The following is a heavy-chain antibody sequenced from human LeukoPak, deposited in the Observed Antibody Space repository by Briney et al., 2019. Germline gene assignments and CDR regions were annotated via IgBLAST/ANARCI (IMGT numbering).Heavy chain of an antibody. CDR3: AKDQDVAAAGTWGSIDY. CDR1: GFTFSNFA. Sequence: PGGSLRLSCAASGFTFSNFAMHWVRQAPGKGLEWVAVISYDGSINYYADSVKGRFTISRDNSKNTLDLQMNSLRAEDTAVYYCAKDQDVAAAGTWGSIDYWGQGTLVTVSS. CDR2: ISYDGSIN. V-gene: IGHV3-30-3*01. J-gene: IGHJ4*02. D-gene: IGHD6-13*01.